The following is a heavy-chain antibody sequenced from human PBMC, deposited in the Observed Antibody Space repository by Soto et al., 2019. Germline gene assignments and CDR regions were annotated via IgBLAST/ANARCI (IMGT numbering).Heavy chain of an antibody. J-gene: IGHJ4*02. D-gene: IGHD3-10*01. CDR2: ISAYNGNT. V-gene: IGHV1-18*04. CDR3: ARVKGAMVRGVPDY. Sequence: ASVKVSCKASGYTFTSYGISWVRQAPGQGLEWMGWISAYNGNTNYAQKLQGRVTMTTDTSTSTAYMELRSLRSDDTAVYHCARVKGAMVRGVPDYWGQGTLVTVSS. CDR1: GYTFTSYG.